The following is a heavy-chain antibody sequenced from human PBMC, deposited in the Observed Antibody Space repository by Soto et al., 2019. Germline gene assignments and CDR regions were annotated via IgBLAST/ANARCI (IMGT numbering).Heavy chain of an antibody. CDR2: INPSGGST. CDR3: ACIAVAGTSAFDI. CDR1: GYTFTSYY. V-gene: IGHV1-46*01. Sequence: ASVKVSCKASGYTFTSYYMHWVRQAPGQGLEWMGIINPSGGSTSYAQKFQGRVTMTRDTSTSTVYMELSSLRSEDTAVYYCACIAVAGTSAFDIWGQGTMVTVSS. J-gene: IGHJ3*02. D-gene: IGHD6-19*01.